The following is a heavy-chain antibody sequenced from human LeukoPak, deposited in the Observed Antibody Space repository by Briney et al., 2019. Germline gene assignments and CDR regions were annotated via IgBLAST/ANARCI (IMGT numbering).Heavy chain of an antibody. V-gene: IGHV3-30-3*01. CDR2: ISYDGSNK. J-gene: IGHJ3*02. D-gene: IGHD2-2*02. CDR1: GFTFSTYA. CDR3: ARDPQHIVVVPPAIPFDI. Sequence: PGGSLRLSCTASGFTFSTYAMHWVRQAPGKGLEWMAVISYDGSNKYYADSVKGRFTISRDNSKNTLYLQMNSLRPEDTAVYYCARDPQHIVVVPPAIPFDIWGQGTMVTVSS.